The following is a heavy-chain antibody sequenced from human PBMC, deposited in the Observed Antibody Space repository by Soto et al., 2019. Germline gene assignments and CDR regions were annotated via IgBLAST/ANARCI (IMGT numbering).Heavy chain of an antibody. CDR2: INHYGST. Sequence: PSETLSLTCAVYGGSFSSYYWSWIRQPPGKGLEWIGQINHYGSTNYNPSLKSRVTISVDTSKNQFSLKLSSVTAADTAVYYCARLSSLYCSSTSCYSYYYYYMDVWGKGTTVTVSS. J-gene: IGHJ6*03. CDR3: ARLSSLYCSSTSCYSYYYYYMDV. V-gene: IGHV4-34*01. CDR1: GGSFSSYY. D-gene: IGHD2-2*01.